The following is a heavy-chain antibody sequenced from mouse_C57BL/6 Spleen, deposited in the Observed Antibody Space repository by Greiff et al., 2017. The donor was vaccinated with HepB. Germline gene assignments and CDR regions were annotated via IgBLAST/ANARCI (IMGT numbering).Heavy chain of an antibody. CDR2: ISSGGSYT. J-gene: IGHJ3*01. Sequence: EVQVVESGGDLVKPGGSLKLSCAASGFTFSSYGMSWVRQTPDKRLEWVATISSGGSYTYYPDSVKGRFTISRDNAKNTLYLQMSSLKSEDTAMYYCARLYDYDEAWFAYWGQGTLVTVSA. CDR3: ARLYDYDEAWFAY. D-gene: IGHD2-4*01. CDR1: GFTFSSYG. V-gene: IGHV5-6*01.